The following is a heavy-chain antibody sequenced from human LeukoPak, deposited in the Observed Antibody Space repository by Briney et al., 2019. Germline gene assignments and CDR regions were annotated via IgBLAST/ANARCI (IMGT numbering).Heavy chain of an antibody. D-gene: IGHD4-17*01. CDR2: IYHSGST. V-gene: IGHV4-4*02. CDR1: GGSISSSNW. CDR3: ARVDGDYDEDAFDI. J-gene: IGHJ3*02. Sequence: KPSETLSLTCAVSGGSISSSNWWSWVRQPPGKGLEWIGEIYHSGSTNYNPSLKSRVTISVDKSKNQFSLKLSSVTAADTAVYYCARVDGDYDEDAFDIWGQGTMVTVSS.